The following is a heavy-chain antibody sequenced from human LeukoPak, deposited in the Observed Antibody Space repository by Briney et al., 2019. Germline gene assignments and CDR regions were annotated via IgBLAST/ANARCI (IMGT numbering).Heavy chain of an antibody. CDR3: ARALVATISSTWTTVTTRGFDY. V-gene: IGHV3-7*01. J-gene: IGHJ4*02. CDR1: GFTFSSYW. D-gene: IGHD4-17*01. Sequence: GGSLRPSCAASGFTFSSYWMSWVRQAPGKGLKWVANIKQDGSEKYYVDSVKGRFTISRDNAKNSLYLQMNSLRAEDTAVYYCARALVATISSTWTTVTTRGFDYWGQGTLVTVSS. CDR2: IKQDGSEK.